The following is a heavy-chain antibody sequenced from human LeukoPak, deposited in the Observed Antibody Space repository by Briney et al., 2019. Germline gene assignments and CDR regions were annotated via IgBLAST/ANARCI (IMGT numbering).Heavy chain of an antibody. CDR3: ARDTRLYGDYYYGMDV. V-gene: IGHV3-21*01. CDR2: ISSSSSYI. D-gene: IGHD4-17*01. J-gene: IGHJ6*02. CDR1: GFTFSSCS. Sequence: GGSLRLSCAASGFTFSSCSMNWVRQAPGKGLEWVSSISSSSSYIYYADSVKGRFTISRDNAKNSLYLQMNSLRAEDTAVYYCARDTRLYGDYYYGMDVWGQGTTVTVSS.